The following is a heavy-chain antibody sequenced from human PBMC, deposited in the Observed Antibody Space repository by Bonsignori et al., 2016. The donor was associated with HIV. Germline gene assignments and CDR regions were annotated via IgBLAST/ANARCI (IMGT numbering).Heavy chain of an antibody. CDR2: ISYDGSNK. CDR1: GFTFSNYG. V-gene: IGHV3-30*18. Sequence: GGSLRLSCAASGFTFSNYGMHWVRQAPGKGLEWVAVISYDGSNKYYADSVKGRFTISRDNSKNTLYLQMNSLRAEDTAVYYCAKGALGYGYNYYYYMDVWGIGTTVTVSS. J-gene: IGHJ6*03. D-gene: IGHD5-24*01. CDR3: AKGALGYGYNYYYYMDV.